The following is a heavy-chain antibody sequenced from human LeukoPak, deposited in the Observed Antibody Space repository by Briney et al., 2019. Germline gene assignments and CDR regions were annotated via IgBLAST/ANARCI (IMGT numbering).Heavy chain of an antibody. CDR3: ARRSLYYYDSSGHHLAGAFDI. V-gene: IGHV3-30*04. Sequence: GGSLRLSCAASGFTFSSYAMHWVRQAPGKGLEWVAVISYDGSNKYYADSVKGRFTISRDNSKNSLYLQMNSLRAGDTAVYYCARRSLYYYDSSGHHLAGAFDIWGQGTMVTVSS. CDR2: ISYDGSNK. CDR1: GFTFSSYA. J-gene: IGHJ3*02. D-gene: IGHD3-22*01.